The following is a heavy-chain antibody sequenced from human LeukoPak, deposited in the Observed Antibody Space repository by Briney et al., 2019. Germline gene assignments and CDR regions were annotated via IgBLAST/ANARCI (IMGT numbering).Heavy chain of an antibody. D-gene: IGHD5-18*01. V-gene: IGHV3-23*01. J-gene: IGHJ6*02. CDR2: ISGSGGST. CDR3: ARDGTPYVDTAKPGGMDV. CDR1: GFTVSSYA. Sequence: GGSLRLSCAASGFTVSSYAMSWVRQAPGKGLEWVSAISGSGGSTYYADSVKGRFTISRDNAKNSLYLQMNSLRAEDTAVYYCARDGTPYVDTAKPGGMDVWGQGTTVTVSS.